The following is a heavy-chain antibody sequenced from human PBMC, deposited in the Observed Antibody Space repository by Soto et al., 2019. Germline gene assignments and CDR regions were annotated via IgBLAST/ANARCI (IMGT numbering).Heavy chain of an antibody. CDR3: ARNRLEFRDDAFDI. CDR1: GFTFSKYW. V-gene: IGHV3-7*01. J-gene: IGHJ3*02. CDR2: IKEDGGQN. D-gene: IGHD1-1*01. Sequence: EVQLVESGGGLVQPGGSLRLSCVVSGFTFSKYWMTWVGQAPGKGPEWVANIKEDGGQNYYVDFVRGRFTISRDNAKNSLYLQMSSLRAEDTAVYYCARNRLEFRDDAFDIWGQGTMVIVSS.